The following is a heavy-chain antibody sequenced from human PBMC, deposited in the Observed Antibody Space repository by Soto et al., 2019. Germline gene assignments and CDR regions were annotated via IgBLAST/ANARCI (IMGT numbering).Heavy chain of an antibody. CDR2: ISSSSSTI. CDR3: ARQYDILTGYYMPLDY. J-gene: IGHJ4*02. D-gene: IGHD3-9*01. V-gene: IGHV3-48*02. CDR1: GFTFSSYS. Sequence: PGGSLRLSCAASGFTFSSYSMNWVRQAPGKGLEWVSYISSSSSTIYYADSVKGRFTISRDNAKNSLYLQMNSLRDEDTAVYYCARQYDILTGYYMPLDYWGQGTLVTVSS.